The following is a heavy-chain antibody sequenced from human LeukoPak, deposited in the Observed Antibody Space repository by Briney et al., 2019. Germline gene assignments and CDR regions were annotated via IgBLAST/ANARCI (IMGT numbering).Heavy chain of an antibody. V-gene: IGHV3-53*01. CDR3: ARKYYYDRSGYSYYFDY. Sequence: GGSLRLSCAASGFTVSSNYMSWVRQAPGKGLEWVSVIYSGGSTYYADSVKGRFTISRDNSKNTLYLQMNSLRAEDTAVYYCARKYYYDRSGYSYYFDYWGQGTLVTVSS. J-gene: IGHJ4*02. CDR2: IYSGGST. CDR1: GFTVSSNY. D-gene: IGHD3-22*01.